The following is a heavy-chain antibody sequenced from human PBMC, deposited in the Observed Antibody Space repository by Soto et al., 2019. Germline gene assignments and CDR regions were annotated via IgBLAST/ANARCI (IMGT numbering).Heavy chain of an antibody. J-gene: IGHJ4*02. CDR1: GGSISSYY. CDR3: ASGYSGYDSAFDY. Sequence: PSETLSLTCTVSGGSISSYYWSWIRQPPGKGLEWIGYMYYSGSTNYNPSLKSRVTISVDTSKNQLSLKLSSVTAADTAVYYCASGYSGYDSAFDYWGQGTQVTVSS. CDR2: MYYSGST. V-gene: IGHV4-59*08. D-gene: IGHD5-12*01.